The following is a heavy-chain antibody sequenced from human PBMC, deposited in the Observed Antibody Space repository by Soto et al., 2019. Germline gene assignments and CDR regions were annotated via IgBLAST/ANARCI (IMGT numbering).Heavy chain of an antibody. V-gene: IGHV3-73*01. D-gene: IGHD3-3*01. CDR1: GFTFSGSA. CDR3: TRHNSNYDFWSGSPPRYGMDV. Sequence: EVQLLESGGGLVQHGGSLKLSCAASGFTFSGSAMHWVRQASGKGLEWVGRIRSKANSYATAYAESVKGRFTISRDDSNNTAYLQMNSLKTDDTAVYYCTRHNSNYDFWSGSPPRYGMDVWGQGTTVTVSS. J-gene: IGHJ6*02. CDR2: IRSKANSYAT.